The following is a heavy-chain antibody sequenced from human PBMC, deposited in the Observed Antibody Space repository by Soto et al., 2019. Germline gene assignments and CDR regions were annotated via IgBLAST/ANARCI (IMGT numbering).Heavy chain of an antibody. V-gene: IGHV1-46*01. CDR3: ARVFRVSRQQEMALGY. CDR1: GYTFTSYY. D-gene: IGHD3-16*01. CDR2: INPSGGST. J-gene: IGHJ4*02. Sequence: QVQLVQSGAEVKKPGASVKVSCKASGYTFTSYYMHWVRQAPGQGLEWMGIINPSGGSTSYAQKFQGRVTMTRDTSTSSVYMELSSLRSEDTAVYYCARVFRVSRQQEMALGYWGQGTLVTVSS.